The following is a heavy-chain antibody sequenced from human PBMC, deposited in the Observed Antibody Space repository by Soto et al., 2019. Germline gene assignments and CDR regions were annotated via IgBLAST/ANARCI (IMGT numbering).Heavy chain of an antibody. CDR1: GFTFDYCA. D-gene: IGHD3-16*01. CDR3: AKELRGGLGAFDI. J-gene: IGHJ3*02. Sequence: EAQLLQSGGGLIQPGGSLRLSCAASGFTFDYCAMNWVRQVPGKGLEWVSIISDSGAITHYADSVKGRFTISTDNSKNMVYLEVPSARVEDTAVYYCAKELRGGLGAFDIWGQGTMVIVSS. CDR2: ISDSGAIT. V-gene: IGHV3-23*01.